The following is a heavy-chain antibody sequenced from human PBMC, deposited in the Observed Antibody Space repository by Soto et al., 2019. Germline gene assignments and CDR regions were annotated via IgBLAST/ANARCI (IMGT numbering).Heavy chain of an antibody. V-gene: IGHV4-34*01. CDR2: INHSGST. Sequence: PSETLSLTCAVYGGSFSGYYWSWIRQPPGKGLEWIGKINHSGSTNYSPSLKSRVTISVDTSKNQFSLKLSSVTAADTAVYYCARVWSHKVDTAMVSRGYYYGMDVWGQGTTVTVSS. CDR3: ARVWSHKVDTAMVSRGYYYGMDV. CDR1: GGSFSGYY. J-gene: IGHJ6*02. D-gene: IGHD5-18*01.